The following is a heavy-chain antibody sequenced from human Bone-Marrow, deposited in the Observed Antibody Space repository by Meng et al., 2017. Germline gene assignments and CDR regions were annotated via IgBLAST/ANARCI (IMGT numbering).Heavy chain of an antibody. J-gene: IGHJ5*02. CDR3: ATEYFGAYNH. Sequence: GESLKISCAGPEPVFSASWMSWVRQAPGKGLEWVGLIKSKVHGGATEYAAPVKGRFSISRDDSKTKLYLEMNSLETGDTAVYYCATEYFGAYNHWGRGARVTVSS. CDR2: IKSKVHGGAT. CDR1: EPVFSASW. D-gene: IGHD3-10*01. V-gene: IGHV3-15*01.